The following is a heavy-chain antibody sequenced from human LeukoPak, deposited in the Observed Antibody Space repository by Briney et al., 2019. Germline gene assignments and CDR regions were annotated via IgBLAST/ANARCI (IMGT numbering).Heavy chain of an antibody. Sequence: GGSLRLSCAASGFTFSNAWMSWVRQAPGKGLEWVGRIKSKTDGGTTDYAAPVKGRITISRDDSKNTLYLQMNSLKTEDTAVYYCTTDSPHDYGDYGYGYWGQGTLVTVSS. J-gene: IGHJ4*02. CDR2: IKSKTDGGTT. CDR3: TTDSPHDYGDYGYGY. CDR1: GFTFSNAW. V-gene: IGHV3-15*01. D-gene: IGHD4-17*01.